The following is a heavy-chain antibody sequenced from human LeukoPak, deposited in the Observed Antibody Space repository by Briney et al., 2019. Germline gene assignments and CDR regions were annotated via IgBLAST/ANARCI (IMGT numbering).Heavy chain of an antibody. CDR2: VSDSGNT. D-gene: IGHD2-21*01. CDR3: AGIVVLRGADFLNWLDP. J-gene: IGHJ5*02. V-gene: IGHV4-59*01. Sequence: SETLSLTCSVSGDSISTYYWNWIRQSPGKGLEWIGYVSDSGNTNYNPSFKSRLSMSVDTSKRQFSLKLTSVTAADTAVYYCAGIVVLRGADFLNWLDPWGHGTLVTVSS. CDR1: GDSISTYY.